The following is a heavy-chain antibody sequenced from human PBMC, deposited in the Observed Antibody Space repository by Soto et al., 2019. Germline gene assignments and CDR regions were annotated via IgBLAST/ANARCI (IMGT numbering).Heavy chain of an antibody. CDR1: GFAFSSHG. Sequence: QVQLVESGGGVVQPGRSLRLSCAASGFAFSSHGMHWVRQAPGKGLEWMTVISYDGSNKYYADSVKGRFTISRDNSKNTLYLQMNSLRAEDTAVYYCAKTRVGYDSSGYWIYDFWGQGTLVTVSS. V-gene: IGHV3-30*18. D-gene: IGHD3-22*01. CDR3: AKTRVGYDSSGYWIYDF. J-gene: IGHJ4*02. CDR2: ISYDGSNK.